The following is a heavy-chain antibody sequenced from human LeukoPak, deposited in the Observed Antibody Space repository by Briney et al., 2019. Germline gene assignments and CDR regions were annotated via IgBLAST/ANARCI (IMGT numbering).Heavy chain of an antibody. Sequence: GSLRLSCAASGFTFSFYEMTWVRQAPGKGLEWVSYISSSGNSIYFADSVKGRFTISRDDAKNSLYLQMNSLRAEDTAVYYCARRLQRDAFDIWGQGTMVTVSS. CDR3: ARRLQRDAFDI. D-gene: IGHD5-18*01. CDR1: GFTFSFYE. V-gene: IGHV3-48*03. J-gene: IGHJ3*02. CDR2: ISSSGNSI.